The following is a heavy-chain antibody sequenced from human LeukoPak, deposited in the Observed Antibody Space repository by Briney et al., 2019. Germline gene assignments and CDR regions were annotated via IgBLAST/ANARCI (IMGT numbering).Heavy chain of an antibody. CDR2: INPNSGGT. D-gene: IGHD3-10*01. CDR3: ARVVKEEGTFDY. J-gene: IGHJ4*02. V-gene: IGHV1-2*02. Sequence: GASVQVSCKASGYTFTGYYMHWVRQAPGQGLEWMGWINPNSGGTNYAQKFQGRVTMTRDTSISTAYMELSRLRSDDTAVYYCARVVKEEGTFDYWGQGTLVTVSS. CDR1: GYTFTGYY.